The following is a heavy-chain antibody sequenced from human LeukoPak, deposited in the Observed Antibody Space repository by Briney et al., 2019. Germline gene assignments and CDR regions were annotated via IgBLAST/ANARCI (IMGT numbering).Heavy chain of an antibody. Sequence: PGGSLRLSCAASGFTFSSYEMNWVCQAPGKGLEWVSYISSSGSTIYYADSVKGRFTISRDNSKNTLYLQMNSLRAEDTAVYYCARDLYSAETSYGAEVDYWGQGTLVTVSS. D-gene: IGHD5-18*01. CDR3: ARDLYSAETSYGAEVDY. CDR1: GFTFSSYE. J-gene: IGHJ4*02. V-gene: IGHV3-48*03. CDR2: ISSSGSTI.